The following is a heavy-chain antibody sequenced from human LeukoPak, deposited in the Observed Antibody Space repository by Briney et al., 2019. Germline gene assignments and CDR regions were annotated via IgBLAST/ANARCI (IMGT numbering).Heavy chain of an antibody. V-gene: IGHV4-4*07. D-gene: IGHD6-19*01. CDR3: AREIGAVAAPFDL. CDR2: IYTSGST. J-gene: IGHJ2*01. Sequence: SETLSLTCTISGGSVSDYYWSWIRQPAGKGLEWIGRIYTSGSTNYNPSLKSRVTMSVDTSKNQFSLKLSSVTAADTAVYYCAREIGAVAAPFDLWGRGTLVTVSS. CDR1: GGSVSDYY.